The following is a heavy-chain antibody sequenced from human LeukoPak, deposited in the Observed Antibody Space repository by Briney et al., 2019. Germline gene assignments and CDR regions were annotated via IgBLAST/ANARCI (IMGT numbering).Heavy chain of an antibody. CDR3: ARSTQQLVAPHFDY. D-gene: IGHD6-6*01. J-gene: IGHJ4*02. CDR2: IYPGDSDT. CDR1: GYSFTNYW. Sequence: GGSLEISFKGSGYSFTNYWIGWVRQMPGKGLDWMGIIYPGDSDTRYSPSCQGQVTISADKSTSTAFLQWSSLKASDSAMYYCARSTQQLVAPHFDYWGRGTLVTVSS. V-gene: IGHV5-51*01.